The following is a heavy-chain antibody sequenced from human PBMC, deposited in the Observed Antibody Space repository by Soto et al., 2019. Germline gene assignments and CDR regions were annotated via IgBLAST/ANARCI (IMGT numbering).Heavy chain of an antibody. V-gene: IGHV3-23*01. D-gene: IGHD4-4*01. CDR1: GFTFSSYA. CDR3: AKEGTVTTSGNYYYMDV. CDR2: ISGSGGST. J-gene: IGHJ6*03. Sequence: GGSLRLSCAASGFTFSSYAMSWVRQAPGKGLEWVSAISGSGGSTYYADSVKGRFTISRDNSKNTLYLQMNSLRAEDTAVYYCAKEGTVTTSGNYYYMDVWGKGTTVTVSS.